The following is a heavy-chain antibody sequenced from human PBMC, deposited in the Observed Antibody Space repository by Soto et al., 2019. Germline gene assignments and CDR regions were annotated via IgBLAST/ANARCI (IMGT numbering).Heavy chain of an antibody. CDR1: GGSMSSYY. CDR3: AREGASGFGMDV. J-gene: IGHJ6*02. CDR2: IYTTGST. Sequence: QVQLQESGPGLVKPSETLSLNCTVSGGSMSSYYWGWIRQAAGKPLEWIGRIYTTGSTNYNPSLRSRVTLSLDTSKNQFSVKLRSVTAADTAVYYCAREGASGFGMDVWCQGTTVTVSS. V-gene: IGHV4-4*07. D-gene: IGHD1-26*01.